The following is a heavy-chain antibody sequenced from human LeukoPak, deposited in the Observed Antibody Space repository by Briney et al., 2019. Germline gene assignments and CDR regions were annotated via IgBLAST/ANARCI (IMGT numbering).Heavy chain of an antibody. D-gene: IGHD3-10*01. J-gene: IGHJ4*02. CDR1: GFTFSSSA. V-gene: IGHV3-23*01. CDR2: ISNNGGYT. Sequence: GGSLRLSCAASGFTFSSSAMSWVRQAPGKGLEWVSAISNNGGYTYYADSVQGRFTISRDNSKSTLCLQMNSLRGEDTAVYYCAKDTYYYGSGSTNFDYWGQGTLVTVSS. CDR3: AKDTYYYGSGSTNFDY.